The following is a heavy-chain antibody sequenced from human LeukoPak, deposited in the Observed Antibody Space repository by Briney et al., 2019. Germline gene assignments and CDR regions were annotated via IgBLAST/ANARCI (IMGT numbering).Heavy chain of an antibody. Sequence: SETLSLTCTVSGGSISSYYWSWIRQPPGKGLEWIGYIYYSGSTNCNPSLKSRVTISVDTSKNQFSLKLSSVTAADTAVYYCASHKAATGYYYYGMDVWGQGTTVTVSS. CDR2: IYYSGST. J-gene: IGHJ6*02. CDR3: ASHKAATGYYYYGMDV. V-gene: IGHV4-59*08. D-gene: IGHD2-15*01. CDR1: GGSISSYY.